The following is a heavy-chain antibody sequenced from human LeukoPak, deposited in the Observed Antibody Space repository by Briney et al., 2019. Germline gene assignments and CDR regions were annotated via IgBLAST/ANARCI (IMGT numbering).Heavy chain of an antibody. CDR2: IKEDGSEI. V-gene: IGHV3-7*01. CDR3: ARHYGSGSYSRFDP. CDR1: GFTFSYYW. Sequence: GGSLRLSCEASGFTFSYYWMSWLRQAPGKGLEWVANIKEDGSEIHYVDSVKGRFTISRDNAKNTLYLQMNSLRAEDTAVYYCARHYGSGSYSRFDPWGQGTLVTVSS. D-gene: IGHD3-10*01. J-gene: IGHJ5*02.